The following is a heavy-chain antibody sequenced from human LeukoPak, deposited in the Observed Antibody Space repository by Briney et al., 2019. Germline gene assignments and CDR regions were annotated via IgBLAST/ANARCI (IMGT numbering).Heavy chain of an antibody. D-gene: IGHD6-6*01. V-gene: IGHV3-11*01. J-gene: IGHJ5*02. CDR2: ISSSGSII. CDR3: ARLIASLGNWFDP. CDR1: GFIFSDYY. Sequence: GGSLRLSCAASGFIFSDYYTSWIRQAPGKGLEWVSYISSSGSIIKYADSVKGRFTISRDNARKSLYLQMNSLGAEDTAVYYCARLIASLGNWFDPWGQGTLVTVSS.